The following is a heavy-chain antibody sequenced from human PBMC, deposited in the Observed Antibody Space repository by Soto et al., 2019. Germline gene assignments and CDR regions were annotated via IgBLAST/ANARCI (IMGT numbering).Heavy chain of an antibody. Sequence: SETLSLTCTVSGGSLSSYYWSWIRQPPGKGLEWIGYIYYSGSTNYNPSLKSRVTISVDTSKSQLSLKLSSVTAADTAVYFGGNQYGTSFDFRGQGPPVPVSS. CDR3: GNQYGTSFDF. CDR1: GGSLSSYY. CDR2: IYYSGST. V-gene: IGHV4-59*08. J-gene: IGHJ4*02. D-gene: IGHD4-17*01.